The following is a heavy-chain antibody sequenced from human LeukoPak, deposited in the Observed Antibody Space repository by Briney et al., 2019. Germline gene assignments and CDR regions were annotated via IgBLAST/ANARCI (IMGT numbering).Heavy chain of an antibody. Sequence: PSETLSLTCTVSGASMSDYYWSWIRQPPGKGLEWIGYIYCTGSTNYNPSLKSRVTMSVDTSKNQISLKLSSVTAADSAVYYCVRRVRYFGQNDYWGQGTLVTVSS. D-gene: IGHD3-9*01. CDR1: GASMSDYY. CDR3: VRRVRYFGQNDY. V-gene: IGHV4-59*08. CDR2: IYCTGST. J-gene: IGHJ4*02.